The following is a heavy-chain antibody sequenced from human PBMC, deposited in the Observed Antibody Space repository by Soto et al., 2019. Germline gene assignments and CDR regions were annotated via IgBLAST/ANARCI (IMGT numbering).Heavy chain of an antibody. D-gene: IGHD3-3*01. CDR3: VRRYYDFWSDYYAFDI. CDR2: VSWNGSRP. CDR1: RFTFSNSD. J-gene: IGHJ3*02. V-gene: IGHV3-35*01. Sequence: EVQLVESGGGLVQPGGSLRLSCAASRFTFSNSDVNWVHQAPGKGLEWVSGVSWNGSRPHYADSVKGRFIISRDNSRNTLYLQTNSLRAEDTAVYYCVRRYYDFWSDYYAFDIWGQGTMVTVSS.